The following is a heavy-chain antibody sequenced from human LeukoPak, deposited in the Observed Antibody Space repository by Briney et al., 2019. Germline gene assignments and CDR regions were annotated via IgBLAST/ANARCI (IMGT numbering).Heavy chain of an antibody. J-gene: IGHJ3*02. Sequence: ASVKVSCKASGYTFTGYYMHWVRQAPGQGLEWIGWINPNSGGTNYAQKFQGRVTMTRDTSISTAYMELSRLRSDDTAVYYCAREMPEVLLWFGELGRDAFDIWGQGTMVTVSS. D-gene: IGHD3-10*01. CDR2: INPNSGGT. V-gene: IGHV1-2*02. CDR1: GYTFTGYY. CDR3: AREMPEVLLWFGELGRDAFDI.